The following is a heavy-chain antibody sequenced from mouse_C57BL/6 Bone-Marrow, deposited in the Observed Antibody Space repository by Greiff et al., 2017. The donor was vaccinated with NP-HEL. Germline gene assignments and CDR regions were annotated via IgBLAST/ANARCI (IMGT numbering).Heavy chain of an antibody. CDR3: AAYYRGCMDY. Sequence: VHVKQSGAELVRPGASVKLSCTASGFNIKDYYMHWVKQRPEQGLEWIGRIDPEDGDTEYAPKFQGKATMTADTSSNTAYLQLSSLTAEDTAVYYCAAYYRGCMDYWGQGTAVTVSS. J-gene: IGHJ4*01. CDR2: IDPEDGDT. V-gene: IGHV14-1*01. CDR1: GFNIKDYY. D-gene: IGHD2-14*01.